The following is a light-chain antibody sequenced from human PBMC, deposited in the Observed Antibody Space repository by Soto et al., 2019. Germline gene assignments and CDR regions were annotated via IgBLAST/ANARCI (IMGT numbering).Light chain of an antibody. Sequence: DIQMTQSPSSLSASVGDRVTITCRASQSISSYLNWYQQKPGKAPKLLIYAASSLQSGVPSRFCGSGSATDFTLTISSLQPEDFATYYWQQSYPTLRTFGQGTTGEIK. V-gene: IGKV1-39*01. CDR2: AAS. J-gene: IGKJ1*01. CDR1: QSISSY. CDR3: QQSYPTLRT.